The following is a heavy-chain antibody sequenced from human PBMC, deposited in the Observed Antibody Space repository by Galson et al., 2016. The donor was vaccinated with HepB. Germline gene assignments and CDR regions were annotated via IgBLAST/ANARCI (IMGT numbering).Heavy chain of an antibody. CDR1: GFTVSNAW. Sequence: SLRLSCAASGFTVSNAWMSWVRQAPGKGLEWVAVTSYDGNKKYYADSVKGRFSISRDNSKNTLFLQMSSLRPEDTAVYYCAKHTYYYGSGSYSGFDYWGQGTLITVSS. J-gene: IGHJ4*02. CDR2: TSYDGNKK. D-gene: IGHD3-10*01. CDR3: AKHTYYYGSGSYSGFDY. V-gene: IGHV3-30*18.